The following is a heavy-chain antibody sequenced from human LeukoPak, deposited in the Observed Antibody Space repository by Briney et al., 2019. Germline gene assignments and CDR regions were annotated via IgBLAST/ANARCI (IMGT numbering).Heavy chain of an antibody. CDR1: GYTFTGYY. V-gene: IGHV1-2*02. CDR3: ARDRSSSWREYPGWFDP. Sequence: GAPVKVSCKASGYTFTGYYMHWVRQAPGQGLEWMGWINPNSGGTNYAQKFQGRVTMTRDTSISTAYMELSRLRSDDTAVYYCARDRSSSWREYPGWFDPWGQGTLVTVSS. D-gene: IGHD6-13*01. CDR2: INPNSGGT. J-gene: IGHJ5*02.